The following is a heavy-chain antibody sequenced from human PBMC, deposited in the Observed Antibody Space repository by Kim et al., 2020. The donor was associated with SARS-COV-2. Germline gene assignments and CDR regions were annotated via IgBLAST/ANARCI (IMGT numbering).Heavy chain of an antibody. J-gene: IGHJ6*01. V-gene: IGHV3-30*04. CDR2: ISYDGSNK. CDR3: ARDQGCSGGSCYSWYYYG. CDR1: GFTFISYA. Sequence: GGSLRLSCAASGFTFISYAMHWVRQAPGKGLEWVAVISYDGSNKYYADSVKGRFTISRDNSKNTLYLQMNSLRAEDTAVYYCARDQGCSGGSCYSWYYYG. D-gene: IGHD2-15*01.